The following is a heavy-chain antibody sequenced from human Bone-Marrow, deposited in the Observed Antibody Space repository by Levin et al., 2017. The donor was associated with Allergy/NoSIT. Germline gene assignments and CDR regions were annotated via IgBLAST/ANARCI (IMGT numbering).Heavy chain of an antibody. D-gene: IGHD2-8*02. V-gene: IGHV4-34*01. CDR3: ARFGSSNSRVVSARRGGYYYYMDV. CDR1: GGSFSGYY. J-gene: IGHJ6*03. Sequence: NPSETLSLTCAVYGGSFSGYYWSWIRQPPGKGLEWIGEINHSGSTNYNPSLKSRVTISVDTSKNQFSLKLSSVTAADTAVYYCARFGSSNSRVVSARRGGYYYYMDVWGKGTTVTVSS. CDR2: INHSGST.